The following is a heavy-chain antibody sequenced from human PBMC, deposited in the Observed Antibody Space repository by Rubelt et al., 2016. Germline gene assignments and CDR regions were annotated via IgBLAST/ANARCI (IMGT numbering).Heavy chain of an antibody. J-gene: IGHJ3*02. CDR2: IWYDGSNK. V-gene: IGHV3-33*01. CDR1: GFTFSSYG. Sequence: QVQLVESGGGVVQPGRSLRLSCAASGFTFSSYGMHWVRQAPGKGLEWVAVIWYDGSNKYYADSVKGRFTISRDNSKNTLYLQMNSLRAEDTAVYHCAIAYYYDRWGAFDIWGQGTMVTVSS. D-gene: IGHD3-22*01. CDR3: AIAYYYDRWGAFDI.